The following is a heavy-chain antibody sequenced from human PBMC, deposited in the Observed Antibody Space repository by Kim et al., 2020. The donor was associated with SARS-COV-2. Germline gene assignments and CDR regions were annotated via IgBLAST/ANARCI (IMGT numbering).Heavy chain of an antibody. D-gene: IGHD3-3*01. V-gene: IGHV4-34*01. CDR2: INLSGTI. CDR3: ARGPRRMIFERSWFGP. CDR1: GGSFSDYY. Sequence: SETLSLMCAVSGGSFSDYYWSWIRQSPGKGLEWIGDINLSGTINHNPSLKSRVTITIDGSSNQVSLNVTSVTAADSGVYFCARGPRRMIFERSWFGPWGPGTLVSVSS. J-gene: IGHJ5*02.